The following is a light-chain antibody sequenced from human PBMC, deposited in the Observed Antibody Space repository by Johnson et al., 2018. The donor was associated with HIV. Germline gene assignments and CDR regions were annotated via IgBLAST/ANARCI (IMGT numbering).Light chain of an antibody. CDR1: GSNIGNSY. CDR3: GTWGGV. J-gene: IGLJ1*01. V-gene: IGLV1-51*01. CDR2: DNN. Sequence: QSVLTQPPSVSAAPGQKVTISCSGSGSNIGNSYVSWYQQLPGTAPKLLIYDNNKRPSGIPDRFSGSKSGTSATLGITGLQTGDEADYYCGTWGGVFGTGTKVTVL.